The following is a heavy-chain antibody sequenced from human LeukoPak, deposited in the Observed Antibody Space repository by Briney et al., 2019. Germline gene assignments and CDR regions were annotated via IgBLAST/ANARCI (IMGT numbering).Heavy chain of an antibody. J-gene: IGHJ5*02. CDR1: GYTFTGHY. V-gene: IGHV1-2*02. CDR2: INPKNAGT. CDR3: AREGQRLFSWFDP. Sequence: ASVKVSCKASGYTFTGHYIHWVRQAPGQGLEWMGWINPKNAGTNYAQKFQGRVTMTRDTSTGTAYTELSRLRSDDTAVYYCAREGQRLFSWFDPWGQGTLVTVSS. D-gene: IGHD3-22*01.